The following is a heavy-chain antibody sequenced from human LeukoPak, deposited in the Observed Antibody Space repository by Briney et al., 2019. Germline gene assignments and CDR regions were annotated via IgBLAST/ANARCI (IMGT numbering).Heavy chain of an antibody. Sequence: ASVKVSCKASGGTFSSYAISWVRQAPGQGLEWMGWISAYNGNTNYAQKLQGRVTMTTDTSTSTAYMELRSLRSDDTAVYYCARDRATSVYYYGMDVWGQGTTVTVSS. D-gene: IGHD1-26*01. J-gene: IGHJ6*02. CDR2: ISAYNGNT. CDR3: ARDRATSVYYYGMDV. V-gene: IGHV1-18*01. CDR1: GGTFSSYA.